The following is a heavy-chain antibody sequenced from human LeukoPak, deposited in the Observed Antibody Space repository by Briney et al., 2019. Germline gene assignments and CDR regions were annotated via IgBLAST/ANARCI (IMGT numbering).Heavy chain of an antibody. Sequence: GGSLRLSCEASGFTFSDYYMSWIRQAPGKGLEWVSYISSSSSYTNYADSVKGRFTISRDNAKNSLYLQMNSLRAEDTAVYYCARDRGSSSWYEYWGQGTLVTVSS. CDR1: GFTFSDYY. CDR2: ISSSSSYT. J-gene: IGHJ4*02. V-gene: IGHV3-11*06. CDR3: ARDRGSSSWYEY. D-gene: IGHD6-13*01.